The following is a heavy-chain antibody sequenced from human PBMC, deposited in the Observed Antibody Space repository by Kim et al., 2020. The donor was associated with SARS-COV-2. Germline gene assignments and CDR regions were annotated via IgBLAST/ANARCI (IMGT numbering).Heavy chain of an antibody. CDR2: ITGDGSST. J-gene: IGHJ4*02. Sequence: GGSLRLSCAASGFTFSSDSMHWVRQPPGKGLVWVSRITGDGSSTNYADSVKGRFTISRDNTKNTLYLQMKGLRAEDTAVYYCVRNNHFFDYWGQGTLVTV. CDR3: VRNNHFFDY. D-gene: IGHD1-1*01. V-gene: IGHV3-74*01. CDR1: GFTFSSDS.